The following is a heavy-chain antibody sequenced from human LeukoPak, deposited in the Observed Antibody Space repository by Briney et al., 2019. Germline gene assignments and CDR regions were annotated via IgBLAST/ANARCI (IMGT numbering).Heavy chain of an antibody. CDR2: IYYSGST. Sequence: ASGTLSLTCTVSGGSISSYYWSWIRQPPGKGLEWIGYIYYSGSTNYNPSLKSRVTISVDTSKNQFSLKLSSVTAADTAVYYCARDPGMATSYYFDYWGQGTLVTVSS. CDR1: GGSISSYY. CDR3: ARDPGMATSYYFDY. V-gene: IGHV4-59*01. D-gene: IGHD5-24*01. J-gene: IGHJ4*02.